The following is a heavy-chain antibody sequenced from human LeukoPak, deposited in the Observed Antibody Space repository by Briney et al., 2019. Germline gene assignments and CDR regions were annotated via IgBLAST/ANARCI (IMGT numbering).Heavy chain of an antibody. Sequence: GESLKISCAASGFTFSSYSMNWVRQAPGKGLEWVSSISSSSSYIYYADSVKGRFTISRDNAKNSLYLQMNSLRAEDTAVYYCARDSSSWNGNYFDYWGQGTLVTVSS. CDR1: GFTFSSYS. V-gene: IGHV3-21*01. CDR3: ARDSSSWNGNYFDY. CDR2: ISSSSSYI. J-gene: IGHJ4*02. D-gene: IGHD6-13*01.